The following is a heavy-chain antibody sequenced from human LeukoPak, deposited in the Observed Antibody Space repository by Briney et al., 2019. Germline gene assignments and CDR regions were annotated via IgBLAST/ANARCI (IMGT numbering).Heavy chain of an antibody. CDR1: GFTFSSYG. CDR2: IGYDGRNK. CDR3: AKGLTGSMYNWFDP. J-gene: IGHJ5*02. Sequence: TGGSLRLSCAASGFTFSSYGIHWVRQAPGKGLEWVTFIGYDGRNKYYADSVKGRFTISRDNSKNTLYLQMNSLRAEDTAVYYCAKGLTGSMYNWFDPWGQGTLVTLSS. V-gene: IGHV3-30*02. D-gene: IGHD1-20*01.